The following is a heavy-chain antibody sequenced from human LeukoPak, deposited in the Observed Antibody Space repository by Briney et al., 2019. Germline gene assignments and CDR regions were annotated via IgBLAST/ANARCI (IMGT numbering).Heavy chain of an antibody. J-gene: IGHJ3*02. CDR2: IYPGDSDT. CDR3: ARRSIQHCSSTSRFDAFDI. CDR1: GYSFTSYW. D-gene: IGHD2-2*01. Sequence: GESLKISCKGSGYSFTSYWIGWVRQMPGKGLEWMGIIYPGDSDTRYSPSFQGQVTISADKSISTAYLQWSSLKASDTAMYYCARRSIQHCSSTSRFDAFDIWGQGTMVTVSS. V-gene: IGHV5-51*01.